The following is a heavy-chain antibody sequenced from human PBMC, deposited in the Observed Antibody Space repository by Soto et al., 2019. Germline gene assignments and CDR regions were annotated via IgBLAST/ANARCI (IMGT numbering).Heavy chain of an antibody. Sequence: GGSLRLSCAASGFTFSDYYMSWIRQAPGKGLEYISYISSSSGSTNYADSVKGRFTISRDNAKNSLYLQMSSLRAEDTAVYYCARDRGGYDRLYYYHGMDVWGQGTTVTVS. J-gene: IGHJ6*02. D-gene: IGHD5-12*01. CDR2: ISSSSGST. CDR1: GFTFSDYY. V-gene: IGHV3-11*06. CDR3: ARDRGGYDRLYYYHGMDV.